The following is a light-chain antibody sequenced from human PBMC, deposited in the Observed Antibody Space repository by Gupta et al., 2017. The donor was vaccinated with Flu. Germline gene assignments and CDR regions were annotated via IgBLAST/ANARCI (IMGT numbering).Light chain of an antibody. J-gene: IGKJ5*01. CDR1: QSVTNNY. CDR3: QQYGSSPGIT. Sequence: EFVLTQSPGTLSLSPGERATLSCRASQSVTNNYLAWYQQNPGRAPRLLIYGASSRATGIPDRFSGSGSGTDFTLTISRLEPEDFAVYYCQQYGSSPGITFGQGTRLEIK. V-gene: IGKV3-20*01. CDR2: GAS.